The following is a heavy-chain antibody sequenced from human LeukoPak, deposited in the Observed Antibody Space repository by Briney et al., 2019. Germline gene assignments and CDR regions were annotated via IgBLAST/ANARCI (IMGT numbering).Heavy chain of an antibody. Sequence: SETLSLTCAVYGGSFSGYYWSWVRQPPGKGLEWIGEINHSGSTKYNPSLKSRVTISVDTSKNQFSLKLSSVTAADTAVYYCARGSYGAQLFYSYYGMDVWGQGTTVTVSS. D-gene: IGHD4-17*01. CDR3: ARGSYGAQLFYSYYGMDV. CDR1: GGSFSGYY. V-gene: IGHV4-34*01. CDR2: INHSGST. J-gene: IGHJ6*02.